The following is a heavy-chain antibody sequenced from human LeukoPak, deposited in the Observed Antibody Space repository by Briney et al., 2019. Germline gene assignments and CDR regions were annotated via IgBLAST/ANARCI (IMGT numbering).Heavy chain of an antibody. Sequence: PGGSLRLSCAASGFTFSSYGVHWVRQAPGKGLEWVAVISYDGSNKYYADSVKGRFTISRDNSKNTLYLQMNSLRAEDTAVYYCAKEYRYYGSTYYFDYWGQGTLVTVSS. CDR1: GFTFSSYG. J-gene: IGHJ4*02. D-gene: IGHD3-10*01. CDR3: AKEYRYYGSTYYFDY. CDR2: ISYDGSNK. V-gene: IGHV3-30*18.